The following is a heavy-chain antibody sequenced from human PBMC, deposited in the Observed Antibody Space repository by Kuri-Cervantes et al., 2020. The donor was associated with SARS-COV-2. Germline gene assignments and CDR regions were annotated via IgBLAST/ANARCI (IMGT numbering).Heavy chain of an antibody. J-gene: IGHJ6*03. CDR3: ARDSRIGYCSGGSCYSQGIPRSAYYYYYMDV. Sequence: ASVKVSCKASGYTFTGYYMHWVRQAPGQGLEWMGWINPNSGGTNYAQKFQGRVTMTRDTSISTAYMELSSLRSEDTAVYYCARDSRIGYCSGGSCYSQGIPRSAYYYYYMDVWGKGTTVTVSS. CDR1: GYTFTGYY. CDR2: INPNSGGT. D-gene: IGHD2-15*01. V-gene: IGHV1-2*02.